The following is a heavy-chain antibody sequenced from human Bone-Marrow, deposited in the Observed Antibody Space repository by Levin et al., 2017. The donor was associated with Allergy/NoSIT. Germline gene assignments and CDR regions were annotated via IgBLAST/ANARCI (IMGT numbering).Heavy chain of an antibody. J-gene: IGHJ5*02. D-gene: IGHD6-13*01. CDR2: IYWDDDK. CDR1: GFSLSTSGVG. Sequence: SGPTLVKPTQTLTLTCTFSGFSLSTSGVGVGWIRQPPGKALEWLALIYWDDDKRYSPSLKSRLTITKDTSKNQVVLTMTNMDPVDTATYYCAHFLTAAAAGMDINWFDPWGQGTLVTVSS. CDR3: AHFLTAAAAGMDINWFDP. V-gene: IGHV2-5*02.